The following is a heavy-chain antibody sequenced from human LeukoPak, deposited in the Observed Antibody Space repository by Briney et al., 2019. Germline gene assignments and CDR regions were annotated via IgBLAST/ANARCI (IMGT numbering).Heavy chain of an antibody. CDR1: GGSISSSNW. D-gene: IGHD3-10*01. CDR3: ARGRTFSRGSGSSFDY. J-gene: IGHJ4*02. V-gene: IGHV4-4*02. Sequence: PSGTLSLTCAVSGGSISSSNWWSWVRLPPGKGLEWIGEIYHSVSTNYNPSLKSRVIISLDKSKNQSSLNLSPVNAAHTAVYYCARGRTFSRGSGSSFDYWGQGTLVTVSS. CDR2: IYHSVST.